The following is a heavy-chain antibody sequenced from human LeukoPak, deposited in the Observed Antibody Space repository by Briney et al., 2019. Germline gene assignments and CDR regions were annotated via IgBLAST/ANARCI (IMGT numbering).Heavy chain of an antibody. CDR2: INPNSGGT. D-gene: IGHD1-26*01. CDR1: GYTFTGYY. J-gene: IGHJ4*02. CDR3: ARDLARRIVGATPAY. Sequence: ASVKVSCKASGYTFTGYYMHWVRQAPGQGLEWMGWINPNSGGTNYAQKFQGWVTMTRDTSISTAYMELSRPRSDDTAVYYCARDLARRIVGATPAYWGQGTLVTVSS. V-gene: IGHV1-2*04.